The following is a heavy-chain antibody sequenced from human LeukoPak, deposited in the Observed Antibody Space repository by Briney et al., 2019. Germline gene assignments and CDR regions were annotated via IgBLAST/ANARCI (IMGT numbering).Heavy chain of an antibody. CDR3: ARDPTGEWLMRYYFDY. CDR2: INPSSGST. D-gene: IGHD3-3*01. J-gene: IGHJ4*02. V-gene: IGHV1-46*01. Sequence: ASVKVSCKASGYTFTSYYIHWVRQAPGQGLEWMGIINPSSGSTSYAQKFQGRVTMTRDTSTSTVYMELSSLRSEDTAVYYCARDPTGEWLMRYYFDYWGQGTLVTVSS. CDR1: GYTFTSYY.